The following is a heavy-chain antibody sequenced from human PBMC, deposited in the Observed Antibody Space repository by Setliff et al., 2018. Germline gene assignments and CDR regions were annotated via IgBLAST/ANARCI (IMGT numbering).Heavy chain of an antibody. CDR2: ISWNGDST. J-gene: IGHJ4*02. V-gene: IGHV3-20*04. CDR3: ARTCSGSGCYAGLES. CDR1: GFTFGDYG. Sequence: GSLRLSCTASGFTFGDYGMSWVRQAPGKGLEWVSGISWNGDSTSHADSVKGRFTISRDNSKNTLYLQMNSLRPEDTAVYYCARTCSGSGCYAGLESWGQGTPVTVSS. D-gene: IGHD2-15*01.